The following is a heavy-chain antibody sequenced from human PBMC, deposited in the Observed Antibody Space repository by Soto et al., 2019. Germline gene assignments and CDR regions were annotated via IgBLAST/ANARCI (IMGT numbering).Heavy chain of an antibody. CDR3: ARGVIVGNDAFDI. CDR2: IYHIGST. Sequence: QLQLQESGSGLVKPSQTLSLTCAVSGGSISSGGYSWSWIRQPPGKGLEWIGYIYHIGSTYYNPFRKSLVTITLNRSKKQFCMKLSSVTAADTAVYYCARGVIVGNDAFDIWGQGRMVTVSS. CDR1: GGSISSGGYS. J-gene: IGHJ3*02. D-gene: IGHD1-26*01. V-gene: IGHV4-30-2*01.